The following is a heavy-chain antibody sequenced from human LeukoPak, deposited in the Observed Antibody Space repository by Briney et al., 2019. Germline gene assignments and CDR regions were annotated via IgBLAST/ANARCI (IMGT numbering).Heavy chain of an antibody. CDR3: ARAKLPIVVVVAATLSYYYYGMDV. CDR1: GFTFSSYS. V-gene: IGHV3-48*02. CDR2: ISSSSSTI. D-gene: IGHD2-15*01. J-gene: IGHJ6*02. Sequence: PGGSLRLSCAASGFTFSSYSMNWVRQAPGKGLEWVSYISSSSSTIYYADSVKGRFTISRDNAKNSLYLQMNSLRDEDTAVYYCARAKLPIVVVVAATLSYYYYGMDVWGQGTTVTVSS.